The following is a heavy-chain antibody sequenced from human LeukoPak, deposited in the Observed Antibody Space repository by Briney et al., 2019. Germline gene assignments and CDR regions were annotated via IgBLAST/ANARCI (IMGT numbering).Heavy chain of an antibody. CDR3: ARVWSTGMDY. V-gene: IGHV4-59*01. Sequence: SETLSLTCTVSGVSISSYYWSWIRQPPGKGLEWIGNIYSSGDTNYNPSLRSRVTISIDTSKKQFSLKLRSVTAADTAVYYCARVWSTGMDYWGQGTLVTVSS. CDR1: GVSISSYY. J-gene: IGHJ4*02. CDR2: IYSSGDT. D-gene: IGHD3-3*01.